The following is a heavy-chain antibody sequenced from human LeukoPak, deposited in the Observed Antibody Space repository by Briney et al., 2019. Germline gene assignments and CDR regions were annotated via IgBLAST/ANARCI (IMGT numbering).Heavy chain of an antibody. CDR3: ARGTGAMVMWASFDY. Sequence: ASVKVSCKASGYTFTSYGITWVRQAPGQGLEWMGWISAYNGNTNYAQKVQGRVTMTTDTSTSTAYMGLRSLRSDDTAVYYCARGTGAMVMWASFDYWGQGTLVTVSS. CDR2: ISAYNGNT. J-gene: IGHJ4*02. V-gene: IGHV1-18*01. CDR1: GYTFTSYG. D-gene: IGHD5-18*01.